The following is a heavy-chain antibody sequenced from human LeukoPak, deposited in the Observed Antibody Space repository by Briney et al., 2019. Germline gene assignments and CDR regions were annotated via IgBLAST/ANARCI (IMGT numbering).Heavy chain of an antibody. CDR2: INHSGST. V-gene: IGHV4-34*01. CDR1: GGSFSGYY. Sequence: SETLSLTCAVYGGSFSGYYWSWIRPPPGKGLEWIGEINHSGSTNYNPSLKSRVTISVDTSKNQFSLKLSSVTAADTAVYYCARGGPLYSYYYYGMDVWGQGTTVTVSS. J-gene: IGHJ6*02. D-gene: IGHD3-16*01. CDR3: ARGGPLYSYYYYGMDV.